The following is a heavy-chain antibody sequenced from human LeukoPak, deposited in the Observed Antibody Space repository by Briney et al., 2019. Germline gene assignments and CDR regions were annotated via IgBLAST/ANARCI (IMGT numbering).Heavy chain of an antibody. D-gene: IGHD3-22*01. Sequence: PGGSLRLSCAASGFTSSSYAMSWVRQAPGKGLEWVSGISGSGDNTYYADSVKGRFTISRDNSKNTLYVQVNSLGTGDTAAYYCAKGSYYDSSGSFYFDYWGQGTLVTVSS. CDR2: ISGSGDNT. CDR1: GFTSSSYA. CDR3: AKGSYYDSSGSFYFDY. V-gene: IGHV3-23*01. J-gene: IGHJ4*02.